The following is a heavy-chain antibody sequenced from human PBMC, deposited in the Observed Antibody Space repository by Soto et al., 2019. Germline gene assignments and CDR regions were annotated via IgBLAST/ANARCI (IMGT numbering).Heavy chain of an antibody. Sequence: GGSLRLSCVASAFTFNNFPMHWVRQAPGEGLQWLASITSSSSYKYYADSVKGRFTISRDNAKNSLFLELTGLRAEDTAVYYCAREKCSSTSCNHGMDVWGLGTTVTVS. V-gene: IGHV3-21*01. CDR3: AREKCSSTSCNHGMDV. D-gene: IGHD2-2*01. J-gene: IGHJ6*02. CDR2: ITSSSSYK. CDR1: AFTFNNFP.